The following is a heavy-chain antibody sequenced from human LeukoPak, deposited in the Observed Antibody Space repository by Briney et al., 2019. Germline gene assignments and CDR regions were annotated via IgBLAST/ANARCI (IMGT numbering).Heavy chain of an antibody. J-gene: IGHJ4*02. D-gene: IGHD1-26*01. V-gene: IGHV3-30*04. CDR3: ARDGGATTPAVDY. CDR1: GFTFSSYA. CDR2: ISYDGSNK. Sequence: GRSLRLSCAASGFTFSSYAMHWVRQAPGKGLEWVAVISYDGSNKYYADSVKGRFTISRDNSKNTLYLRMNSLGAEDTAVYYCARDGGATTPAVDYWGQGTLVTVSS.